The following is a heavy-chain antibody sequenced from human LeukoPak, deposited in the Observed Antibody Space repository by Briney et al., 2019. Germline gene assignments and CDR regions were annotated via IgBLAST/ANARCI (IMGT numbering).Heavy chain of an antibody. CDR3: ARDLYRGGPDS. D-gene: IGHD3-10*01. V-gene: IGHV3-7*01. CDR1: GFTFSGYW. CDR2: IKQGGSET. Sequence: PGGSLRLSCAASGFTFSGYWMTWVRQAPGKGLEWVANIKQGGSETYYVDSVKGRFTISRDNAKNSLYLQLNSLRAEDTAVYYCARDLYRGGPDSWGQGTLVTVSS. J-gene: IGHJ4*02.